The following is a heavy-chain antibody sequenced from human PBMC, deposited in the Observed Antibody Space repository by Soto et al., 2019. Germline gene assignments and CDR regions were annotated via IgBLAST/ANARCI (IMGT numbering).Heavy chain of an antibody. J-gene: IGHJ6*02. V-gene: IGHV3-7*01. CDR3: SRDKTTGRAYYYYYGMDV. Sequence: GGSLRLSCAASGFTFSSYWMSWVRQAPGKGLEWVANIKQDGSEKYYVDSVKGRFTISRDNAKNSLYLQMNSLIAEDTVVYYCSRDKTTGRAYYYYYGMDVWGQGTTVTVSS. CDR1: GFTFSSYW. D-gene: IGHD1-1*01. CDR2: IKQDGSEK.